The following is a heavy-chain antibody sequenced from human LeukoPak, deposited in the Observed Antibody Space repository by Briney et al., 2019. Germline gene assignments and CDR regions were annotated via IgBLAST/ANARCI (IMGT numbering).Heavy chain of an antibody. D-gene: IGHD1-26*01. CDR1: EFTFSSYS. Sequence: GGSLRLSCAASEFTFSSYSMNWVRQAPGKGLEWVSYITNSGNSKSYADSVKGRFTISRDNTKSSLYLQMNGLRAEDTAVYYCATDRNSGKYYDYWGQGTLVTVSS. CDR3: ATDRNSGKYYDY. J-gene: IGHJ4*02. V-gene: IGHV3-48*01. CDR2: ITNSGNSK.